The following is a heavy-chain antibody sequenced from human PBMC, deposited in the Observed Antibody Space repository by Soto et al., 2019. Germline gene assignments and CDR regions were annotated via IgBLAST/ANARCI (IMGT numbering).Heavy chain of an antibody. CDR2: IYHSGST. V-gene: IGHV4-4*02. J-gene: IGHJ4*02. D-gene: IGHD2-15*01. CDR1: SGSISSSNW. CDR3: ARDPGS. Sequence: QVQLQESGPGLVKPSGTLSLTCAVSSGSISSSNWWSWVRQPPGKGLEWIGEIYHSGSTNYNPSLKSRVTITVDQSKDPFSLEPSSVTAPDTALYYWARDPGSWGQGTLVTVSS.